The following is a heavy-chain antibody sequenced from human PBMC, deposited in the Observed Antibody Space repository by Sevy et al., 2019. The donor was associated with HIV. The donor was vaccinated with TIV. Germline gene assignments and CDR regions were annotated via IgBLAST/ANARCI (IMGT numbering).Heavy chain of an antibody. CDR1: GFTFSDYA. CDR3: TRDLYGSGWFYFDY. D-gene: IGHD6-19*01. CDR2: IKTKTYGGTT. V-gene: IGHV3-49*04. Sequence: GGSLRLSCTASGFTFSDYAMSWVRQAPGKGLEWVGFIKTKTYGGTTEYAASVKGRFIISRDDSKNIAYLQMNSLKTDDTAVYYCTRDLYGSGWFYFDYWGKGTLVTVSS. J-gene: IGHJ4*02.